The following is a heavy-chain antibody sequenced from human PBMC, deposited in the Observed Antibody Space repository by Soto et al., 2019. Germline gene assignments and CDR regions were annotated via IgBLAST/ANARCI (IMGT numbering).Heavy chain of an antibody. CDR2: INHSGST. CDR1: GGSFSGYY. CDR3: ARGYDNSGYYDY. Sequence: PSETLSLTCAVYGGSFSGYYWSWIRQPPGKGLEWIGEINHSGSTNYNPSLKSRVTISVDTSKNQFSLKLSSVTAADTAVYYCARGYDNSGYYDYWGQGTLVTVSS. J-gene: IGHJ4*02. V-gene: IGHV4-34*01. D-gene: IGHD3-22*01.